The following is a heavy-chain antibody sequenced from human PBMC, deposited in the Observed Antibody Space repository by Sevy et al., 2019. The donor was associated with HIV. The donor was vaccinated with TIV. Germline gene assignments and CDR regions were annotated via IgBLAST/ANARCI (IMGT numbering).Heavy chain of an antibody. V-gene: IGHV3-43D*04. Sequence: GESLKISCAASGFTFDDYPMHWVRQAPGKRLEWVSLITWDGDSTFYADSVKGRFTISRDNSKNSLYLQMNSLRPEDTALYYCAKDMGFTGTFPLDYWGQGTLVTVSS. D-gene: IGHD1-1*01. CDR2: ITWDGDST. J-gene: IGHJ4*02. CDR3: AKDMGFTGTFPLDY. CDR1: GFTFDDYP.